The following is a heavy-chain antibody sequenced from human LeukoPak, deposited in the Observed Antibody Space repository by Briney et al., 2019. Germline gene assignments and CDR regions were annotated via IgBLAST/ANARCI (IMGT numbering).Heavy chain of an antibody. CDR1: GFTFSSYS. J-gene: IGHJ4*02. CDR3: ARDGGQDSGSSGCFDY. V-gene: IGHV3-21*01. CDR2: ISSSSSYI. Sequence: GGSLRLSCAASGFTFSSYSMNWVRQAPGKGLEWVSSISSSSSYIYYANSVKGRFTISRDKAKKLLYLKMNSLRAENTAVYYCARDGGQDSGSSGCFDYWGQGTLVTVSS. D-gene: IGHD6-6*01.